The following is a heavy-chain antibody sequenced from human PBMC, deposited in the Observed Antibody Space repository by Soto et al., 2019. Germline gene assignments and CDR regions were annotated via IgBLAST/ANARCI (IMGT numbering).Heavy chain of an antibody. Sequence: PGGSLRLSCAASGFTFSNAWMSWVRQAPGKGLEWVAVISYDGSNKYIAESVKGRFTISRDNSKNTLFLQMNGLRAEDTAVYYCARGTTTSAFSAMDVWGQGTTVTVSS. J-gene: IGHJ6*02. CDR2: ISYDGSNK. V-gene: IGHV3-30-3*01. CDR3: ARGTTTSAFSAMDV. D-gene: IGHD1-1*01. CDR1: GFTFSNAW.